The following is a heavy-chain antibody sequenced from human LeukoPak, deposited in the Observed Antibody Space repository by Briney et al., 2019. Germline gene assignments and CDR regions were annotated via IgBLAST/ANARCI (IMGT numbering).Heavy chain of an antibody. CDR3: ARDQTFVGGIDC. D-gene: IGHD2-21*01. V-gene: IGHV3-74*01. Sequence: GGSLRLSCSASGFTFSSYWMHWVRQVPGKGLVWVSRVNRDGSRTSQADSVKGRFTISRDNAKNTLYLQMNSLRAEDTAVYYCARDQTFVGGIDCWGQGTLVTVSS. CDR2: VNRDGSRT. J-gene: IGHJ4*02. CDR1: GFTFSSYW.